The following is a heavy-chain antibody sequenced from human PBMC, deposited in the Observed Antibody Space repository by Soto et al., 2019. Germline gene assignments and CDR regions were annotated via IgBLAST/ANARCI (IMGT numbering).Heavy chain of an antibody. J-gene: IGHJ4*02. D-gene: IGHD3-10*01. CDR2: IIPLFGTP. CDR1: GGIFSTYA. Sequence: QVQLVQSGAEVKKPGSSVKVSCKASGGIFSTYAISWLRQAPGQGLEWMGGIIPLFGTPNYAQRFQGRVTITADESTSTGYMELRRMRSEDTAVDYYARDRDDYGTGNYYNRIDFWGQGTLVTVSS. V-gene: IGHV1-69*01. CDR3: ARDRDDYGTGNYYNRIDF.